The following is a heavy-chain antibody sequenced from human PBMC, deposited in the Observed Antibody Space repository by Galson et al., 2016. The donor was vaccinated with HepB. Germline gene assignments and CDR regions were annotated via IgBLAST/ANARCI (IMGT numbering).Heavy chain of an antibody. CDR2: IDPSDSYT. D-gene: IGHD2-21*02. Sequence: QSGAEVKKPGESLGISCKASGYTFTTYWISWVRQMPGKGLEWIGRIDPSDSYTNYSPSFQGHVTISADKSFSTAYLQWSSLKASDTAMYFCARHPTPIVVVTTNRLDTWGQGTLVTVSS. CDR1: GYTFTTYW. J-gene: IGHJ5*02. V-gene: IGHV5-10-1*01. CDR3: ARHPTPIVVVTTNRLDT.